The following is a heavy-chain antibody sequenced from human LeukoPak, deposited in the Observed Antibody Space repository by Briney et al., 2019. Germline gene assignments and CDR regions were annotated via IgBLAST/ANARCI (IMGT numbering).Heavy chain of an antibody. CDR1: GFSFSTYS. CDR3: AKDDAWLRFGE. CDR2: ISDTGATT. V-gene: IGHV3-23*01. D-gene: IGHD3-10*01. Sequence: GGSLRLSCAASGFSFSTYSMSWVRQAPGKGLEWVSVISDTGATTFYADSVKGRFTISRDNSKNTLYLEVISLTAEDTAVYYCAKDDAWLRFGEWSQGTLVTVSS. J-gene: IGHJ4*02.